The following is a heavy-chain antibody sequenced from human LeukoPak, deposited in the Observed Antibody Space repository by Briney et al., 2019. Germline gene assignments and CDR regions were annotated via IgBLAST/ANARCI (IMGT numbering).Heavy chain of an antibody. D-gene: IGHD3-22*01. J-gene: IGHJ3*02. V-gene: IGHV3-23*01. CDR2: IRDSGDRT. Sequence: GGSLRLSCAASGFTFSSYAMSWVRQAPGKGLEWVSGIRDSGDRTFYADSVKGRFTISRDNSKDTLYLQMNSLRAEDTAVYYCATSDYYDTSGHPHDAFDIWGQGTMVTVSS. CDR3: ATSDYYDTSGHPHDAFDI. CDR1: GFTFSSYA.